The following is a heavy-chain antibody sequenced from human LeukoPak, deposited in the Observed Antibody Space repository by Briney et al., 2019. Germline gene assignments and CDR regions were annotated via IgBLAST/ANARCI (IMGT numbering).Heavy chain of an antibody. CDR2: INHSGST. J-gene: IGHJ5*02. V-gene: IGHV4-34*01. D-gene: IGHD3-10*01. CDR1: GGSFSGYY. Sequence: SETLSLTCAVYGGSFSGYYWSWIRQPPGKGLEWIGEINHSGSTNYNPSLKSRVTISVDTSKNQFSLKLSSVTAADTAVYYCARHFYLGLGVRGVRVSNWFDPWGQGTLVTVSS. CDR3: ARHFYLGLGVRGVRVSNWFDP.